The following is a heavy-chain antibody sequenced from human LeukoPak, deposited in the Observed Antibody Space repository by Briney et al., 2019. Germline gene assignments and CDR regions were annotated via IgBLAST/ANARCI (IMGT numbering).Heavy chain of an antibody. CDR3: ARDPSLRVTLDY. Sequence: GGSLRLSCAASGFTVSSNYMSWVRQAPGKGLEWVSVIYSGGSTYYADSVKGRFTISRDNTKNTLYLQMNSLRVEDTAVYYCARDPSLRVTLDYWGQGTLVTVSS. D-gene: IGHD4-11*01. CDR1: GFTVSSNY. J-gene: IGHJ4*02. V-gene: IGHV3-66*01. CDR2: IYSGGST.